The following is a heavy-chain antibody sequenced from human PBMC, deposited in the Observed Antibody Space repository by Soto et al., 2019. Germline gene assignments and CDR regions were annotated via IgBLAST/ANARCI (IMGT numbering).Heavy chain of an antibody. V-gene: IGHV3-23*01. CDR1: GLNFSDYA. Sequence: VQLLESGGDLVQPGGSLRLSCAASGLNFSDYAMTWVRQAPGKGLEWVSSVSNRGDITYYADSVKGRFTISRDNSKNTLFMHINSLRAEDTALYYCARGDRGGSGSPASYYYSGLDVWGQGTTVTVSS. CDR2: VSNRGDIT. J-gene: IGHJ6*02. D-gene: IGHD3-10*01. CDR3: ARGDRGGSGSPASYYYSGLDV.